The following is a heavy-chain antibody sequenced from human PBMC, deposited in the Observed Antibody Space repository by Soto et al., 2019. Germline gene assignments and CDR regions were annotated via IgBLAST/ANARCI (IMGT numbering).Heavy chain of an antibody. CDR3: ARSWIPGEKGGNPRGIDY. J-gene: IGHJ4*02. V-gene: IGHV1-69*01. D-gene: IGHD2-15*01. CDR1: GGTFSSYA. CDR2: IIPIFGTA. Sequence: QVQLVQSGAEVKKPGSSVKVSCKASGGTFSSYAISWVRQAPGQGLEWMGGIIPIFGTANYAQKFQGRVTITADESTSTAYMELSSLRDEDTAVYYCARSWIPGEKGGNPRGIDYWGQGTLVTVST.